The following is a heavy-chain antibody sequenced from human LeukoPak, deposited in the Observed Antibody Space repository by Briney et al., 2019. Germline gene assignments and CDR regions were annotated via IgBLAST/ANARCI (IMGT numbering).Heavy chain of an antibody. CDR1: GFTFSSYA. V-gene: IGHV3-23*01. Sequence: GGSLRLSCAASGFTFSSYAMTWVRQAPGKGLEWVSAITGSGGSTYYADSVKGRFTISIDNSKNTLFLQMNSLGAEDTAVYYCAKDSPYGGNSWGVFHYWGQGTLVTVSS. CDR3: AKDSPYGGNSWGVFHY. D-gene: IGHD4-23*01. J-gene: IGHJ4*02. CDR2: ITGSGGST.